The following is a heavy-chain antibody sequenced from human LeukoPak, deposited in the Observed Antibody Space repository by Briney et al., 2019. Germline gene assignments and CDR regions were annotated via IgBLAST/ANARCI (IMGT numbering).Heavy chain of an antibody. V-gene: IGHV3-30*18. J-gene: IGHJ6*03. D-gene: IGHD1-26*01. CDR1: GGSISSSS. CDR2: ISYDGSNK. CDR3: AKNRGAGSNYYYHMNV. Sequence: LSLTCTVSGGSISSSSYYWGWIRQPPGMGREWLTIISYDGSNKYYADSVKVRFTISSDNYKHTLYLQMHRLRAADTALYYCAKNRGAGSNYYYHMNVWGKETRDSVFS.